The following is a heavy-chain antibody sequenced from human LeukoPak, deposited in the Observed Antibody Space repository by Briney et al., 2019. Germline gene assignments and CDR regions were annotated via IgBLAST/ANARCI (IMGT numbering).Heavy chain of an antibody. J-gene: IGHJ4*02. D-gene: IGHD1-26*01. CDR1: GFTFSSYA. Sequence: PGRSLRLSCAASGFTFSSYAMHWVRQAPGKGLEWVGSIRSKPYGGTTESAASVKGRFTISRDDSKSIAYLQMNSLKTEDTAVYYCTRVRSGSYFDYWGQGTLVTVSS. V-gene: IGHV3-49*04. CDR3: TRVRSGSYFDY. CDR2: IRSKPYGGTT.